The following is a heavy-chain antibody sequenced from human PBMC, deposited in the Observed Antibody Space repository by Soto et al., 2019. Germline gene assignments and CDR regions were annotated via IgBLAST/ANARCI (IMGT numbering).Heavy chain of an antibody. V-gene: IGHV4-39*01. CDR3: ARRRNIVVVPAAMPFDFDY. J-gene: IGHJ4*02. Sequence: QLQLQESGPGLVKPSETLSLTCTVSGGSISSSSYYWGWIRQPPGKGLEWIGSIYYSGSTYYNPSLKSRVTISVDTSKNQFSLKLSSVTAADTAVYYCARRRNIVVVPAAMPFDFDYWGQGTLVTVSS. CDR1: GGSISSSSYY. CDR2: IYYSGST. D-gene: IGHD2-2*01.